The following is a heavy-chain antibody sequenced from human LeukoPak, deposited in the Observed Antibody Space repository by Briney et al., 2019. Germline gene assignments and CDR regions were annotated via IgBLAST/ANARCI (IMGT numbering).Heavy chain of an antibody. CDR2: ISAYNGNT. D-gene: IGHD3-9*01. CDR3: AREKGPGYDILTGYYLPGWFDP. CDR1: GYTFTGYG. J-gene: IGHJ5*02. V-gene: IGHV1-18*01. Sequence: ASVKVSCKASGYTFTGYGISWVRQAPGQGLEWMGWISAYNGNTNYAQKLQGRVTMTTDTSTSTAYMELRSLRSDDTAVYYCAREKGPGYDILTGYYLPGWFDPWGQGTLVTVSS.